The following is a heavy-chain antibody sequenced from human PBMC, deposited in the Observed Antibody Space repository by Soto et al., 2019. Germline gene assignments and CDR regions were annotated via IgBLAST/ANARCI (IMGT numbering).Heavy chain of an antibody. D-gene: IGHD6-6*01. Sequence: GGSLRLSCAASGFTFSSYAMSWVRQAPGKGLEWVSAISGSGGSTYYADSVKGRFTISRDNSKNTLYLQMNSLRAEDTAVYYCAKDRPTPHSSSSEWYYYYGMDVWGQGTTVTVSS. V-gene: IGHV3-23*01. CDR3: AKDRPTPHSSSSEWYYYYGMDV. CDR1: GFTFSSYA. CDR2: ISGSGGST. J-gene: IGHJ6*02.